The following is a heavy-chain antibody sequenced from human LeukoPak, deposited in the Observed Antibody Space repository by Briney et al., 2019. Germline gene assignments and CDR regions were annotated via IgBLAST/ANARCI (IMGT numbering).Heavy chain of an antibody. V-gene: IGHV3-74*01. CDR3: ARDPTYDSGGYFPK. D-gene: IGHD3-10*01. J-gene: IGHJ4*02. CDR1: GFTFSSYR. Sequence: PGGSLRLSCAASGFTFSSYRMHWVRQGLGKGLAWVSHINSDGSGTTYADSVKGRFTISRDNAKNTLYLQMNSLRAEDTAVHYCARDPTYDSGGYFPKWGQGTLVTVSS. CDR2: INSDGSGT.